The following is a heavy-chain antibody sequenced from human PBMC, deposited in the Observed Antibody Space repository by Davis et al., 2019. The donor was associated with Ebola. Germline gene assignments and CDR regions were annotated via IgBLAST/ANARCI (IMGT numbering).Heavy chain of an antibody. CDR2: INHSGST. CDR1: GGSFSGYY. D-gene: IGHD6-19*01. CDR3: ARAGGSGWYYRWFDP. V-gene: IGHV4-34*01. Sequence: SETLSLTCAVYGGSFSGYYWSWIRQPPGKGLEWIGEINHSGSTNYNPSLKSRVTISVDTSKNQFSLKLSSVTAADTAVYYCARAGGSGWYYRWFDPWGQGTLVTVSS. J-gene: IGHJ5*02.